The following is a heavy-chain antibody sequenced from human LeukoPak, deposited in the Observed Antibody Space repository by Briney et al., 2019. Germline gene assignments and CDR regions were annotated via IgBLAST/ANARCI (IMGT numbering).Heavy chain of an antibody. Sequence: SETLSLTCTVSGGSISSGDYYWSWIRQPPGKGLEWIGYIYYSGSTYYNPSLKSRVTISVDTSKNQFSLKLSSVTAADTAVYYCARSDILTGYLFDYWDQGTLVTVSS. CDR1: GGSISSGDYY. CDR2: IYYSGST. V-gene: IGHV4-30-4*01. J-gene: IGHJ4*02. CDR3: ARSDILTGYLFDY. D-gene: IGHD3-9*01.